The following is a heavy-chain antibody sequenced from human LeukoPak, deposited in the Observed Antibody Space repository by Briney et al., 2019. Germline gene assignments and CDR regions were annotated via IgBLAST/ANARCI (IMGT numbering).Heavy chain of an antibody. CDR3: AELGITMIGGV. D-gene: IGHD3-10*02. V-gene: IGHV3-48*03. CDR1: GFTFSSYE. Sequence: GGSLRLSCAASGFTFSSYEMNWVRKAPGRGLEWVSYISSSGSTIYYADSVKGRFTISRDNAKNSLYLQMNSLRAEDTAVYYCAELGITMIGGVWGKGTTVTVSS. CDR2: ISSSGSTI. J-gene: IGHJ6*04.